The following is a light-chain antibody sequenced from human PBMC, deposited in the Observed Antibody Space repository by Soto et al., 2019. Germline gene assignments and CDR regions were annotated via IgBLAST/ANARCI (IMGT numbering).Light chain of an antibody. CDR1: SSNIGRNF. CDR2: SDN. Sequence: QPVLTQPPSVSGNPGQRVTLSCSGSSSNIGRNFVYWYQQFPGTAPKLLIYSDNQRPSGVPDRFSGSKSGTSASLAISGLQSEDEADYYCAAWDDSLNGWVFGGGTQLTVL. V-gene: IGLV1-44*01. CDR3: AAWDDSLNGWV. J-gene: IGLJ3*02.